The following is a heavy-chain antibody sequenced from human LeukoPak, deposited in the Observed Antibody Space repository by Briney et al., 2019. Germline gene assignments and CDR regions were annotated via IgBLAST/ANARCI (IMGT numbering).Heavy chain of an antibody. J-gene: IGHJ4*02. D-gene: IGHD2-2*01. V-gene: IGHV3-33*06. CDR2: IWYDGSNK. CDR3: AKGGAYQLPPFDY. CDR1: GFTFSSYG. Sequence: GRSLRVSCAASGFTFSSYGMHWVRQAPGKGLEWVAGIWYDGSNKYYADSVKGRFTISRDNSKNTLYLQMNSLRAEDTAVYYCAKGGAYQLPPFDYWGQGTLVTVSS.